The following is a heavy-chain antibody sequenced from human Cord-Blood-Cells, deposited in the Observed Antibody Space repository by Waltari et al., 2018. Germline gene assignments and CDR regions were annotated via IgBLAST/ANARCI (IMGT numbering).Heavy chain of an antibody. D-gene: IGHD6-13*01. Sequence: QLQLQESGPGLVKPSETLSLTCTVSVGSISSSSYYWGWIRQPPGKGLEWIGSSYYSGSTYYNPSLKSRVTISVDTSKNQFSLKLSSVTAADTAVYYCARRYSSSSGFDPWGQGTLVTVSS. CDR1: VGSISSSSYY. CDR3: ARRYSSSSGFDP. J-gene: IGHJ5*02. CDR2: SYYSGST. V-gene: IGHV4-39*01.